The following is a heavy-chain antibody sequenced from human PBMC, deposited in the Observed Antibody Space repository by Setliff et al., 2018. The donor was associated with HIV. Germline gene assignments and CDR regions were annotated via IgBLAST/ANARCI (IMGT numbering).Heavy chain of an antibody. D-gene: IGHD4-4*01. CDR1: GFTFSTYG. CDR3: ARFRLYHYSNKVDY. CDR2: IWYDGSNK. Sequence: GGSLRLSCAASGFTFSTYGMHWVRQAPGKGLEWLAVIWYDGSNKYYADSVKGRFTISRDNSKNTLYLHMNSLRVEDTAVYYCARFRLYHYSNKVDYWGQGTLVTVSS. J-gene: IGHJ4*02. V-gene: IGHV3-33*01.